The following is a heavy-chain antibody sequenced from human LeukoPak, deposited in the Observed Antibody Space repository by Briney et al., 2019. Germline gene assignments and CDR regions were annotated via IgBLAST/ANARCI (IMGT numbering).Heavy chain of an antibody. J-gene: IGHJ4*02. V-gene: IGHV4-61*02. CDR3: ARPTSGSSFSNYDY. Sequence: SETLSLTCTVSGGSISSGSYYWSWIRQPAGKGLEWIGRIYTSGSTNYNPSLKSRVTISVDTSENQFSLKLSSVTAADTAVYYCARPTSGSSFSNYDYWGQGTLVTVSS. D-gene: IGHD6-6*01. CDR1: GGSISSGSYY. CDR2: IYTSGST.